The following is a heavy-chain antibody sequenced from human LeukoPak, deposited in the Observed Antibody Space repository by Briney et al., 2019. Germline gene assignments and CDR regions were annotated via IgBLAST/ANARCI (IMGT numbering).Heavy chain of an antibody. D-gene: IGHD3-10*01. J-gene: IGHJ4*02. CDR1: GGTFSSYA. V-gene: IGHV1-69*06. CDR3: AGRRNYYGSGSHFDY. Sequence: GASVKVSCKASGGTFSSYAISWVRQAPGQGLEWMGGIIPIFGTANYAQKFQGRVTITADKSTSTAYMELSSLRSEDTAVYYCAGRRNYYGSGSHFDYWGQGTLVTVPS. CDR2: IIPIFGTA.